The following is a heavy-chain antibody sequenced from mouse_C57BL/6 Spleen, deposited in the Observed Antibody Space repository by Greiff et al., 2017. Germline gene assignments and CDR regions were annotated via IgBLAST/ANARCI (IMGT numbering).Heavy chain of an antibody. Sequence: EVQLQESGGGLVKPGGSLKLSCAASGFTFSSYAMSWVRQTPEKRLEWVATISDGGSYTYYPDNVKGRFTISRDNAKNNLYLQMSHLKSEDTAMYYCARDLMNYYGSTYAMDYWGQGTSVTVSS. CDR1: GFTFSSYA. CDR3: ARDLMNYYGSTYAMDY. V-gene: IGHV5-4*01. J-gene: IGHJ4*01. D-gene: IGHD1-1*01. CDR2: ISDGGSYT.